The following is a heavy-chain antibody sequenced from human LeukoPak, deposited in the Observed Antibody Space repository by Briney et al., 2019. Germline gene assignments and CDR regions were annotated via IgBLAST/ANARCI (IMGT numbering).Heavy chain of an antibody. CDR3: ARERYVYGGNSRYFDY. CDR1: GVSISSVSYN. CDR2: IYTSGST. Sequence: PSETLSLTCTVSGVSISSVSYNWSGIPPPAGKGLERVVRIYTSGSTNYNPSLKSRVTISVDTSKNQFSLKLSSVTAADTAVYYCARERYVYGGNSRYFDYWGQGTLVTVSS. V-gene: IGHV4-61*02. J-gene: IGHJ4*02. D-gene: IGHD4-23*01.